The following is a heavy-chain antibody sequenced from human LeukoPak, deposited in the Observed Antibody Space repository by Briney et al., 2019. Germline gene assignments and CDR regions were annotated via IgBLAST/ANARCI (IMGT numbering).Heavy chain of an antibody. D-gene: IGHD5-18*01. CDR1: GGSISSSSYY. Sequence: SETLSLTCTVSGGSISSSSYYWGWIRQPPGKGLEWIGRIYYSGSTYYNPSLKSRVTISVDTSKNQFSLKLSSVTAADTAVYYCARRIKGGYSYGPFFDYWGQGTLVTVSS. CDR2: IYYSGST. J-gene: IGHJ4*02. V-gene: IGHV4-39*01. CDR3: ARRIKGGYSYGPFFDY.